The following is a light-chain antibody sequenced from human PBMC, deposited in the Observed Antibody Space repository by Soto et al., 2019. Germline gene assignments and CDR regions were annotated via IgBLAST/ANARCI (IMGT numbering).Light chain of an antibody. CDR1: SSDVGSYNR. Sequence: QSALTQPASVSGSPGQSXTISCTGTSSDVGSYNRVSWYQQHPGKAPKLMIYEGTKRPSGVSTRFSGSKSGNTASLTISGLLAEDEGDYYCCSYTTTYTYVFGTGTKVTVL. CDR3: CSYTTTYTYV. V-gene: IGLV2-23*01. CDR2: EGT. J-gene: IGLJ1*01.